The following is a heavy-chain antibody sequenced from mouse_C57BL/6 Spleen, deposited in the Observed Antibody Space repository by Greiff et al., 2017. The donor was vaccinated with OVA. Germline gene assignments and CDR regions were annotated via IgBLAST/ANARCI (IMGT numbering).Heavy chain of an antibody. CDR2: ISDGGSYT. J-gene: IGHJ1*03. D-gene: IGHD1-1*01. Sequence: EVKLVESGGGLVKPGGSLKLSCAASGFTFSSYAMSWVRQTPEKRLEWVATISDGGSYTYYPDNVKGRFTISRDNAKNNLYLQMSHLKSEDTARYYCARETTVVAYRGYFDVWGTGTTVTVSS. CDR1: GFTFSSYA. CDR3: ARETTVVAYRGYFDV. V-gene: IGHV5-4*01.